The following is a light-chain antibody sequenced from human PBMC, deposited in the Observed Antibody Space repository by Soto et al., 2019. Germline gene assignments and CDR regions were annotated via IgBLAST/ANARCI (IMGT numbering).Light chain of an antibody. CDR2: DAS. CDR3: QQYNSFWT. J-gene: IGKJ1*01. V-gene: IGKV1-5*01. Sequence: DIQMTHSPSTLSASVGDRVTITCRASQSISSWLAWYQQKPGKAPNLLIYDASSLQSGVPSRFSGSRSGTEFTLTISSLQPDDFATYYCQQYNSFWTFGQGTRVEI. CDR1: QSISSW.